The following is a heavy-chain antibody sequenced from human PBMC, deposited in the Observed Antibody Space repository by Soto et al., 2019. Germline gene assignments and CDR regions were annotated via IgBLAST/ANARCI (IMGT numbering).Heavy chain of an antibody. J-gene: IGHJ4*02. CDR2: INDNGGST. CDR3: AKASGDSYPESRVSDY. D-gene: IGHD1-26*01. CDR1: GFTLSNYA. V-gene: IGHV3-23*01. Sequence: GGSLRLSCAASGFTLSNYAMNWVRQAPGKGLELVSVINDNGGSTLYTDSVKGRFTVSRDNSRNTLYLQMNSLRAEDTAIYYCAKASGDSYPESRVSDYWGQGTRVTVSS.